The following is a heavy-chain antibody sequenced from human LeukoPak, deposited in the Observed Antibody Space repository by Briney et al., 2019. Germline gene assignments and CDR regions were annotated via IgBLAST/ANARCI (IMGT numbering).Heavy chain of an antibody. Sequence: GASVKVSCKASGYTFTGYYMHWVRQAPGQGLEWMGWINPNSGGTNYAQKFQGRVTMTRDTSISTAYMELSRLRSDDTAVYYCARGAHLDIVAGYYYYYYMDVWAKGPRSPSP. J-gene: IGHJ6*03. V-gene: IGHV1-2*02. CDR2: INPNSGGT. D-gene: IGHD5-12*01. CDR1: GYTFTGYY. CDR3: ARGAHLDIVAGYYYYYYMDV.